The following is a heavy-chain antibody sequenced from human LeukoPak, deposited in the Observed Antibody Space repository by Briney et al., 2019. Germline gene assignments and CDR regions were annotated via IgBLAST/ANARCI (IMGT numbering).Heavy chain of an antibody. CDR1: GGSFSGYY. CDR3: ARGVAFYDY. J-gene: IGHJ4*02. Sequence: SETLSLTCAVYGGSFSGYYWSWIRQPPGKGLEWIGEINHSGSTNYNPSLKSRVTISVDTSKNQFSLKLSSVTAADTAVYYCARGVAFYDYWGQGILVTVSS. D-gene: IGHD2/OR15-2a*01. V-gene: IGHV4-34*01. CDR2: INHSGST.